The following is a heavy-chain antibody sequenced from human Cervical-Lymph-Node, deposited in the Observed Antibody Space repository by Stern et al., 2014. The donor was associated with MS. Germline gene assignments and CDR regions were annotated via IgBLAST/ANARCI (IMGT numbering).Heavy chain of an antibody. V-gene: IGHV3-11*01. CDR3: AKVAPRSPTSHNGVDS. CDR2: ISSTGKTI. J-gene: IGHJ5*01. Sequence: VQLVESGGGLVKPGGSLRLSCSASGFLFSDYYMSWIRQAPGKGLECISYISSTGKTIYYADSVKVRFTISRDSSNSSLYLQMDSLRIADTAVYYCAKVAPRSPTSHNGVDSWGQGTLVTVSS. CDR1: GFLFSDYY.